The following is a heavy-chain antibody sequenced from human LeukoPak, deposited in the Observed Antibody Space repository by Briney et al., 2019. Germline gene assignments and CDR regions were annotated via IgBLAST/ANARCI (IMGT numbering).Heavy chain of an antibody. Sequence: RGESLKISCKGSGYSFTNYWINWVRQMPGKGLEWMGKIDPRDSYTNYSPSFQGHVTISADKSISTAYLQWSSLKASDTAMYYCARSLSSGWPGFGYWGQGALVTVSS. D-gene: IGHD6-19*01. CDR2: IDPRDSYT. CDR1: GYSFTNYW. J-gene: IGHJ4*02. V-gene: IGHV5-10-1*01. CDR3: ARSLSSGWPGFGY.